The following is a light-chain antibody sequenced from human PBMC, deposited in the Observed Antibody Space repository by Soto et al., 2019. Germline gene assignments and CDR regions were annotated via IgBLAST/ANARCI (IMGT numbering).Light chain of an antibody. J-gene: IGLJ2*01. Sequence: QSALTQPSSVSGAPGQSVTISCTGTSSDVGGYNYVSWYQHHPGKAPKLIIYAVSGRPSGVPDRFSGSKSGNTASLTISGLQADDEADYYCCSYAGYYTLVFGGGTKLTVL. V-gene: IGLV2-11*01. CDR3: CSYAGYYTLV. CDR1: SSDVGGYNY. CDR2: AVS.